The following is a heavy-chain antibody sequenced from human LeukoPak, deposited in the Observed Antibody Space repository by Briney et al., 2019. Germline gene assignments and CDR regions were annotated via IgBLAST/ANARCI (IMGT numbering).Heavy chain of an antibody. Sequence: ASVKVSCKASGYTFTVYPVHWVRQAPGQGLEWMGWIDPNSGDTNYGQKFQGRVTMTRDTSISTVYLELSSLRSDDTAVFYCAREKRAYCPTASCHNWFDPWGQGTLVAVSS. V-gene: IGHV1-2*02. CDR3: AREKRAYCPTASCHNWFDP. CDR2: IDPNSGDT. J-gene: IGHJ5*02. D-gene: IGHD1-26*01. CDR1: GYTFTVYP.